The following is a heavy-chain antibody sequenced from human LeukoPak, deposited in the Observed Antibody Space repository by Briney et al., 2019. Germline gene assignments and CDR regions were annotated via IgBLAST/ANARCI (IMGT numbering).Heavy chain of an antibody. CDR3: ARGGYRYGYSDY. Sequence: KSGGSLSLSCGPWGFPLSIYSMLCLRHAREEGVVCVSSISCRRSYIYYADSVKGRFTNSRDNAKNSLYLQMSSLRAEDTAVYYCARGGYRYGYSDYWGQGTLVTVSS. CDR2: ISCRRSYI. D-gene: IGHD5-18*01. V-gene: IGHV3-21*01. CDR1: GFPLSIYS. J-gene: IGHJ4*02.